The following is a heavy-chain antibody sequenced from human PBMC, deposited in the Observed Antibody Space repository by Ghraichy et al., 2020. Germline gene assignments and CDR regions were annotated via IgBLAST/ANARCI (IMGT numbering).Heavy chain of an antibody. J-gene: IGHJ4*02. CDR3: AKGHYYDVSAYYNIDS. CDR1: GFTFSGYA. V-gene: IGHV3-23*01. D-gene: IGHD3-22*01. Sequence: SCAASGFTFSGYAMTWVRQAPGKGLEWVSTIIGSGDRTYYADSVKGRFTISRDNSKNTLHLQMNSLRAEDTAIYYCAKGHYYDVSAYYNIDSWGQGTLVTVSS. CDR2: IIGSGDRT.